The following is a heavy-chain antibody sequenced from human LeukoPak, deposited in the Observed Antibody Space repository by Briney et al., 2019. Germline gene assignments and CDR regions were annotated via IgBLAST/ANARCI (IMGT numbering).Heavy chain of an antibody. V-gene: IGHV1-8*01. CDR2: MNPNSGNT. Sequence: ASVKVSCKASGYTFTSYDINWVRQATGQGLEWMGWMNPNSGNTGYAQKFQGRVTMTRNTSISTAYMELSSLRSEDTAVYHCARGRIAVTYYYDSSGYYPFDYWGQGTLVTVSS. D-gene: IGHD3-22*01. J-gene: IGHJ4*02. CDR3: ARGRIAVTYYYDSSGYYPFDY. CDR1: GYTFTSYD.